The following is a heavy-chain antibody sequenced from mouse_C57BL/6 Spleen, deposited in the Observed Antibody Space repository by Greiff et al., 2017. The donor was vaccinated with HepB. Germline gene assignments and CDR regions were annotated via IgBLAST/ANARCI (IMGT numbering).Heavy chain of an antibody. CDR2: IYPGNSDT. Sequence: EVKLQQSGTVLARPGASVKMSCKASGYTFTSYWIHWVKQRPGQGLEWIGAIYPGNSDTSYNQKFKCKAKLTAVTSASTAYMELSSLTNEDSAVYFCTRESPSTTVVATGAYFDYWGQGTTLTVSS. D-gene: IGHD1-1*01. J-gene: IGHJ2*01. CDR1: GYTFTSYW. V-gene: IGHV1-5*01. CDR3: TRESPSTTVVATGAYFDY.